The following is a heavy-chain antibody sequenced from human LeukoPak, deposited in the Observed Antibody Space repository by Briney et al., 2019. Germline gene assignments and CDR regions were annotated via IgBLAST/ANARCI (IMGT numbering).Heavy chain of an antibody. D-gene: IGHD6-13*01. CDR1: GYKSDNNW. CDR2: IHPGYSGA. Sequence: AESLNASCTISGYKSDNNWIGLVRHAPRKGLELMGLIHPGYSGAKYTPSLQWRVTLPVDATIRTAHLQCSGQRASDTAIYYCERFELTSSLDHWGQGALVTVSS. CDR3: ERFELTSSLDH. J-gene: IGHJ5*02. V-gene: IGHV5-51*01.